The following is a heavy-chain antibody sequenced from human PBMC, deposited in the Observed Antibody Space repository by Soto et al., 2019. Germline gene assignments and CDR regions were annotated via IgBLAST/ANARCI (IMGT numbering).Heavy chain of an antibody. D-gene: IGHD6-19*01. V-gene: IGHV1-8*01. CDR3: AREKWLVRRNDPFDI. J-gene: IGHJ3*02. CDR2: MNPNGGST. Sequence: ASVKVSCKASGYTFTSYDINWVRQATGQGLEWMGWMNPNGGSTTYAQKFQGRVTLTRDTSTNTVNMELSSLRSEDTAVYYCAREKWLVRRNDPFDIWGQGTMVTVSS. CDR1: GYTFTSYD.